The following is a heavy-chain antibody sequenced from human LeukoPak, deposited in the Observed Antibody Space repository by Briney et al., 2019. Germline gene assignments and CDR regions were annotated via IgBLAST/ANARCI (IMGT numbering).Heavy chain of an antibody. CDR1: GGSISSGSYY. J-gene: IGHJ6*03. D-gene: IGHD3-10*01. CDR2: IYTSGST. Sequence: SETLSLTCTVSGGSISSGSYYWSWIRQPAGKGLEWIGRIYTSGSTNYNPSLKSRVTISVDTSKNQFSLKLSSVTAADTAVYYRASITMVRGVSSYYYYMDVWGKGTTVTVSS. V-gene: IGHV4-61*02. CDR3: ASITMVRGVSSYYYYMDV.